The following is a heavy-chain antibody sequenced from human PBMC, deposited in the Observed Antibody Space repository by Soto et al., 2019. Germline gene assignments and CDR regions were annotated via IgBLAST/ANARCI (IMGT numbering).Heavy chain of an antibody. CDR2: ISYDGSNK. J-gene: IGHJ4*02. Sequence: PGGSLRLSCAASGFTFSSYAMHWVRQAPGKGLEWVAVISYDGSNKYYADSVKGRFTISRDNSKNTLYLQMNSLRAEDTAVYYCARDGGPLDYWGQGTLVTVSS. CDR1: GFTFSSYA. V-gene: IGHV3-30-3*01. CDR3: ARDGGPLDY. D-gene: IGHD2-15*01.